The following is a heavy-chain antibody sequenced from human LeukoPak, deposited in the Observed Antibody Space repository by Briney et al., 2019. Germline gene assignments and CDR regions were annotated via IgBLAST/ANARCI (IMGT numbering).Heavy chain of an antibody. V-gene: IGHV1-69*05. CDR3: ARQRVGATPIDY. J-gene: IGHJ4*02. CDR2: IIPIFGTA. CDR1: GGTFSSYA. Sequence: SVKVSCKASGGTFSSYAISWVRQAPGQGLEWMGRIIPIFGTANYAQKFQGRVTITTDESTSTAYMELSSRRSEDTAVYYCARQRVGATPIDYWGQGTLVTVSS. D-gene: IGHD1-26*01.